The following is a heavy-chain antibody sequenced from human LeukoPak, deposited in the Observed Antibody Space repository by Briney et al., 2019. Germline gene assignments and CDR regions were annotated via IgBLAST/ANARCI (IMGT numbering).Heavy chain of an antibody. Sequence: GSLRPSWAASGITFSNYAKRWGRPAPGKGVGWVSAIRCSGGSTYYADSVKGRFTISRDNSKNTLYLQMNSLRAEDTAVYYCAKGGSDNFDYWGQGTLVTVSS. CDR3: AKGGSDNFDY. V-gene: IGHV3-23*01. CDR1: GITFSNYA. CDR2: IRCSGGST. D-gene: IGHD3-10*01. J-gene: IGHJ4*02.